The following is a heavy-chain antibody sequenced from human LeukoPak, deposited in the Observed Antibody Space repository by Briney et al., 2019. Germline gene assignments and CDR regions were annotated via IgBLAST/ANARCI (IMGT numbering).Heavy chain of an antibody. CDR1: GGTFSSYA. D-gene: IGHD5-18*01. J-gene: IGHJ4*02. CDR3: AKGSRIEYSYGLHY. V-gene: IGHV1-69*04. CDR2: IIPILGIA. Sequence: GASVKVSCKASGGTFSSYAISWVRQAPGQGLEWMGRIIPILGIANYAQKFQGRVTITADKSTSTAYMELSSLRSEDTAVYYCAKGSRIEYSYGLHYWGQGTLVSVSS.